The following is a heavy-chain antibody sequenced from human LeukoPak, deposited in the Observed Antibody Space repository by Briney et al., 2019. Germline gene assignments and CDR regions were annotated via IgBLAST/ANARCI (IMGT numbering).Heavy chain of an antibody. J-gene: IGHJ4*02. CDR3: ARGSIAAAATPFDY. CDR1: GFTFTSYS. V-gene: IGHV3-21*01. CDR2: ISSSSSYI. D-gene: IGHD6-13*01. Sequence: AGGSLRLSCAASGFTFTSYSMNWVRQAPGKGLEWVSSISSSSSYIYYADSVKGRFTISRDNAKNSLYLQMNSLRAEDTAVYYRARGSIAAAATPFDYWGQGTLVTVSS.